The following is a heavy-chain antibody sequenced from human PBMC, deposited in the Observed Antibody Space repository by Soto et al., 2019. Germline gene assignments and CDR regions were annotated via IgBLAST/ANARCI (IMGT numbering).Heavy chain of an antibody. V-gene: IGHV1-3*01. CDR1: GYTFTSYA. Sequence: QVQLVQSGAEVKKPGASVKVSCKASGYTFTSYAMHWVRQAPGQRLEWMGWINVGNGNTKYSQKLQGRVTITRDTSASTAYMELSSLSSEDTAVYYCARSIVVVTAADYWGQGTLVTVSS. D-gene: IGHD2-21*02. J-gene: IGHJ4*02. CDR3: ARSIVVVTAADY. CDR2: INVGNGNT.